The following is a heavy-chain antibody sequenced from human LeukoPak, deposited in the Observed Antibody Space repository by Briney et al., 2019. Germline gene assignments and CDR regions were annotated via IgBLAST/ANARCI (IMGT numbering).Heavy chain of an antibody. CDR1: GFTFRNYV. CDR3: AREGYYGSGSPPSLYFDY. Sequence: GGSLRLSCAASGFTFRNYVIHWVRQAPGKGLEWVAVTSSDLNVKLYADSVKGRFTISRDNSRSTLYLQMNSLRPEDTAIYYCAREGYYGSGSPPSLYFDYWGQGTLVIVSS. V-gene: IGHV3-30-3*01. CDR2: TSSDLNVK. D-gene: IGHD3-10*01. J-gene: IGHJ4*02.